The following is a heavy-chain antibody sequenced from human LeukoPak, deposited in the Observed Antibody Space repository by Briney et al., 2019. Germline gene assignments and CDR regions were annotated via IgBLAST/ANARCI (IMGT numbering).Heavy chain of an antibody. V-gene: IGHV3-23*01. CDR1: GFILSSFA. CDR2: ISGSGGST. Sequence: GGSLRLSCAASGFILSSFAMTWVRQAPGKGLEWVSSISGSGGSTYHADSVKGRFTISRDNSKNTLYLQMNSLSADDTAVYYCARRYCSGGTCYFFDYWGQGTLVTVSS. D-gene: IGHD2-15*01. CDR3: ARRYCSGGTCYFFDY. J-gene: IGHJ4*02.